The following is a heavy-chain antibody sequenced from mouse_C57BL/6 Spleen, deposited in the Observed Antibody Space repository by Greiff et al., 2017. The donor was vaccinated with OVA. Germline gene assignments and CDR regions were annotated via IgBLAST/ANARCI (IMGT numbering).Heavy chain of an antibody. V-gene: IGHV1-52*01. J-gene: IGHJ1*03. CDR3: AREVNYSNYVKYFDV. Sequence: QVQLQQPGAELVRPGSSVKLSCKASGYTFTSYWMHWVKQRPIQGLEWIGNIDPSDSETHYNQKFKDKATLTVDKSSSTAYMQLSSLTSEDSAVYYCAREVNYSNYVKYFDVWGTVTTVTVSS. CDR1: GYTFTSYW. D-gene: IGHD2-5*01. CDR2: IDPSDSET.